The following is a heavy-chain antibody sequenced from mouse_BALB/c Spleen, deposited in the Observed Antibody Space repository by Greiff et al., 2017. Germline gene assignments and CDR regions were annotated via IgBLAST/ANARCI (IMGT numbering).Heavy chain of an antibody. V-gene: IGHV1S81*02. CDR3: ARQGDYGNPWFAY. Sequence: QVQLQQPGAELVKPGASVKLSCKASGYTFTSYWMHWVKQRPGQGLEWIGEINPSNGRTNYNEKFKSKATLTVDKSSSTAYMQLSSLTSEDSAVYYCARQGDYGNPWFAYWGQGTLVTVSA. J-gene: IGHJ3*01. CDR1: GYTFTSYW. D-gene: IGHD2-1*01. CDR2: INPSNGRT.